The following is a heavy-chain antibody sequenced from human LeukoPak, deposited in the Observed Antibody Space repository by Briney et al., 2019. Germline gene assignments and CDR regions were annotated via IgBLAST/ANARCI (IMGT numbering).Heavy chain of an antibody. CDR2: ITPIFGTA. V-gene: IGHV1-69*13. CDR3: ARDQGLPGGGYFDY. J-gene: IGHJ4*02. CDR1: GGTFSSYA. D-gene: IGHD3-16*01. Sequence: ASVKVSCKASGGTFSSYAISWVRQAPGQGLEWMGGITPIFGTANYAQKFQGRVTITADESTSTAYMELSSLRSEDTAVYYCARDQGLPGGGYFDYWGQGTLVTVSS.